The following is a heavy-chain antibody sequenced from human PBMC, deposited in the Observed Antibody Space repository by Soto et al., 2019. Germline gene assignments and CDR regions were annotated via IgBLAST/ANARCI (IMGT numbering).Heavy chain of an antibody. D-gene: IGHD3-10*01. CDR3: ARDRQGITMVRGNYYYYGMDV. V-gene: IGHV6-1*01. J-gene: IGHJ6*02. CDR2: TYYRSKWYN. CDR1: GDSVSSNSAA. Sequence: SQTLSLTCAISGDSVSSNSAAWNWIRQSPSRGLEWLGRTYYRSKWYNDYAVSVKSRITINPDTSKNQFSLQLNSATPEDTAVYYCARDRQGITMVRGNYYYYGMDVWGQGTTVTVSS.